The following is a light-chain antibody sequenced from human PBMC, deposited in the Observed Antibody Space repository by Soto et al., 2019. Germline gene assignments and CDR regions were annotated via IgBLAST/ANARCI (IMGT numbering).Light chain of an antibody. V-gene: IGKV3D-15*01. J-gene: IGKJ4*01. CDR3: QQYNNWPLT. CDR1: QSVITN. CDR2: AAS. Sequence: EIVLTQSPGTLSLSPGERATLSCRASQSVITNYLAWYRQKPGQAPRLLIYAASSRATGIPDRFSGSGSGTEFTLTISSLQSEDFAVYYCQQYNNWPLTFGGGTKVDIK.